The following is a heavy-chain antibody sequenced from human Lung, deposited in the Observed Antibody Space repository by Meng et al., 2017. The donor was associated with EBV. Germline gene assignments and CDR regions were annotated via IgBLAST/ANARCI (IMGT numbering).Heavy chain of an antibody. D-gene: IGHD3-9*01. CDR1: GFAFRSYG. J-gene: IGHJ4*02. CDR3: TRGRYFLDF. Sequence: EVQLVDSGGGLVKPGGFRRLSCVGSGFAFRSYGMNWVRQAPGKGLEWVSSITSSGDYIHYADSVKGRFTISRDNAKNSLDLQMTSLRAGDTAVYYCTRGRYFLDFWGQGALVTVSS. V-gene: IGHV3-21*02. CDR2: ITSSGDYI.